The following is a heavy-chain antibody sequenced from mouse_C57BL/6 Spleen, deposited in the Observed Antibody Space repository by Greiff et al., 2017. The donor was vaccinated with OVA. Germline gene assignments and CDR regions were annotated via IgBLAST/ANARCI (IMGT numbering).Heavy chain of an antibody. Sequence: EVQLQQSGPGMVKPSQSLSLTCTVTGYSITSGYDWHWIRHFPGNKLEWMGYISYSGSTNYNPSLKSRISITHDTSKNHFFLKLNSVTTEDTATYYCAREGELGSWFAYWGQGTLVTVSA. V-gene: IGHV3-1*01. J-gene: IGHJ3*01. CDR2: ISYSGST. D-gene: IGHD4-1*01. CDR3: AREGELGSWFAY. CDR1: GYSITSGYD.